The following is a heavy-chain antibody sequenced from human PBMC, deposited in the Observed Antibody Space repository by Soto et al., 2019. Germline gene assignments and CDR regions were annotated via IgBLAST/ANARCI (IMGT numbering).Heavy chain of an antibody. V-gene: IGHV3-23*01. Sequence: EVQLLESGGGLVQPGGSLRLSCAASGFTFTTYAMTWVRQAPGKGLEWVSSISGGGGSTYYADSVKGRFTISRDNSRNTAYLQMNGLRAVHTVVYYCAEGGGVRVLDAFDDCGQGTMVTVSS. J-gene: IGHJ3*01. CDR2: ISGGGGST. CDR3: AEGGGVRVLDAFDD. D-gene: IGHD2-8*01. CDR1: GFTFTTYA.